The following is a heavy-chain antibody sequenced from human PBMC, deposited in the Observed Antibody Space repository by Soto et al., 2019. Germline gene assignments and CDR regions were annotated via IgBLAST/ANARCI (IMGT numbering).Heavy chain of an antibody. J-gene: IGHJ5*02. CDR2: ISSSSATI. V-gene: IGHV3-48*02. CDR3: ARDKGGTVAGFNWFDP. Sequence: ELFLQESGGDLVQPGGFLRLSCVASGFKFSMFGMNWVRQVPGKGLEWIAYISSSSATIIYGGSVEGRFTVSRDNAENSLFLQMKSLRDEDTAVYYCARDKGGTVAGFNWFDPWGHGTPVTVST. CDR1: GFKFSMFG. D-gene: IGHD6-19*01.